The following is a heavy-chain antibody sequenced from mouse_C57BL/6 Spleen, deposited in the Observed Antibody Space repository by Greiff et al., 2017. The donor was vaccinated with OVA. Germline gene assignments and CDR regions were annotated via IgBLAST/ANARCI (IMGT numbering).Heavy chain of an antibody. CDR2: IYPGDGDT. CDR1: GYAFSSYW. D-gene: IGHD1-1*01. Sequence: QVQLKQSGAELVKPGASVKISCKASGYAFSSYWMNWVKQRPGKGLEWIGQIYPGDGDTNYNGKFKGKATLTADKSSSTAYMQLSSLTSEDSAVYFCARSPSITTVVEDWYFDVWGTGTTVTVSS. CDR3: ARSPSITTVVEDWYFDV. V-gene: IGHV1-80*01. J-gene: IGHJ1*03.